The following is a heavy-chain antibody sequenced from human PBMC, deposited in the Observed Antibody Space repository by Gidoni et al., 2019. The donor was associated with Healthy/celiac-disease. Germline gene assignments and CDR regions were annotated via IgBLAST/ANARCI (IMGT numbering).Heavy chain of an antibody. J-gene: IGHJ6*02. Sequence: QLQLQESGPGLVKPSETLSLTCTVSGGSISSSSYYWGWIRQPPGKGLEWIGSIYYSGSTYYNPSLKSRVTISVDTSKNQFSLKLSSVTAADTAVYYCARQDYDYVWGRPFYYYYGMDVWGQGTTVTVSS. D-gene: IGHD3-16*01. CDR3: ARQDYDYVWGRPFYYYYGMDV. CDR1: GGSISSSSYY. CDR2: IYYSGST. V-gene: IGHV4-39*01.